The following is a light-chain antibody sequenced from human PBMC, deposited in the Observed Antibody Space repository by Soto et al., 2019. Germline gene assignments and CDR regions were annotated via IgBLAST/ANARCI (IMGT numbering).Light chain of an antibody. J-gene: IGKJ1*01. CDR1: QSVSSNF. Sequence: EIVLTQSPGTLSLSPGERATLSCRASQSVSSNFLAWYQEKPGQAPRLLIYGASSRATGIPDRFSGSGSGTDFTLTISRLEPEDFAVYYCHQYDTIVQTFGQGTKVDIK. CDR2: GAS. CDR3: HQYDTIVQT. V-gene: IGKV3-20*01.